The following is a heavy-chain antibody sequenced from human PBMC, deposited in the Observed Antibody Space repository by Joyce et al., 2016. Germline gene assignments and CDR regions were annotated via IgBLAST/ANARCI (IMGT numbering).Heavy chain of an antibody. Sequence: EVQLLESGGGLVQPGGSLRLSCAASGLSFSSYALNWVRQAAGKGLEGVSAIRGSGGGTDYADSVKGRFTISRDNSKNMLYLQMDSLRVEDTAVYYCAKDRSDTPMILPLDYWGQGTLVTVSS. CDR2: IRGSGGGT. CDR1: GLSFSSYA. V-gene: IGHV3-23*01. CDR3: AKDRSDTPMILPLDY. D-gene: IGHD5-18*01. J-gene: IGHJ4*02.